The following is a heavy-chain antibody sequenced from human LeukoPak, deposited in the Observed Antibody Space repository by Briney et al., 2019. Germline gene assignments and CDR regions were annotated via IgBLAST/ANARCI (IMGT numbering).Heavy chain of an antibody. CDR3: AHRGVVREKYFLH. CDR1: GFSLSRNTVG. CDR2: IYWNDNK. D-gene: IGHD3-10*01. V-gene: IGHV2-5*01. J-gene: IGHJ1*01. Sequence: SGPTLVKPTQPLTLTCTFSGFSLSRNTVGVGWIRQPPGRALEWLASIYWNDNKRYRPSLRDRVTINKDTSKNQVVLTMTNMDPVDTATYYCAHRGVVREKYFLHWGQGTLVTVS.